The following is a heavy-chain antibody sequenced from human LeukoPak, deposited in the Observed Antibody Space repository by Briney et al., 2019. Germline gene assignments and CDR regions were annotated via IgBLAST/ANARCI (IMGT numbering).Heavy chain of an antibody. D-gene: IGHD1-26*01. V-gene: IGHV1-69*05. J-gene: IGHJ3*02. CDR2: IIPMFGTT. CDR3: ARASMGPTFFGGAFDI. CDR1: GGTFSNFG. Sequence: SVKVSCTASGGTFSNFGVSWVRQAPGQGLEWMGGIIPMFGTTNSAQSFQGRVSITTDDSTSSAYMELSSLRSDDTAVYFCARASMGPTFFGGAFDIWGQGTMVTVSS.